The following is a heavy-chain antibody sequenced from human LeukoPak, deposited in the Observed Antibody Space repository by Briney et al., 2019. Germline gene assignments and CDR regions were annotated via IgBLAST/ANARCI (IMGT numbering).Heavy chain of an antibody. CDR1: GGSIISYY. D-gene: IGHD2-15*01. CDR2: IYYSGST. CDR3: ARETCSGGCCYLLDY. V-gene: IGHV4-59*01. Sequence: SETLSLTCTVSGGSIISYYWNWIRQPPGKGLEWIGYIYYSGSTNHNPSLKSRVTISVDTSKNQFSLKLSSVTAADTAMYYCARETCSGGCCYLLDYWGQGTLVTVSS. J-gene: IGHJ4*02.